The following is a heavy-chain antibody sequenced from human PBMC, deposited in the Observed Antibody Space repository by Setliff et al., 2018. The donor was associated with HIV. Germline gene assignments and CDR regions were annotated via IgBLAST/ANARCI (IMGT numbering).Heavy chain of an antibody. D-gene: IGHD3-22*01. J-gene: IGHJ2*01. Sequence: LSLTCTVSGGSIYSGGYFWSWIRQPPGKGLEWIGSIYYSGNTNYNPSLKSRVTISVDTSKNQFSLKLSSVTAADTAVYYCARDPHNYDSSGYRRTWYFDLWGRGSLVTVSS. CDR2: IYYSGNT. CDR1: GGSIYSGGYF. V-gene: IGHV4-31*03. CDR3: ARDPHNYDSSGYRRTWYFDL.